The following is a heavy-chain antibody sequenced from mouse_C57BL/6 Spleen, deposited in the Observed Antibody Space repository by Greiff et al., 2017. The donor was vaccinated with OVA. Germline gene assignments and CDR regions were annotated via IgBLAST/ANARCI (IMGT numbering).Heavy chain of an antibody. V-gene: IGHV5-4*01. CDR2: ISDGGSYT. CDR3: ARDEAFITTVVGYFDV. D-gene: IGHD1-1*01. Sequence: EVQVVESGGGLVKPGGSLKLSCAASGFTFSSYAMSWVRQTPEKRLEWVATISDGGSYTYYPDNVKGRFTISRDNAKNNLYLQMSHLKSEDTAMYYWARDEAFITTVVGYFDVWGTGTTVTVAS. CDR1: GFTFSSYA. J-gene: IGHJ1*03.